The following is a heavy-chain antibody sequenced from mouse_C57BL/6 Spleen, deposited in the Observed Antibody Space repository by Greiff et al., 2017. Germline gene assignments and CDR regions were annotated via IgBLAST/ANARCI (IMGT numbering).Heavy chain of an antibody. CDR1: GFSLTGYD. CDR2: IWRGGST. D-gene: IGHD1-1*01. V-gene: IGHV2-5*01. CDR3: AKNEEEDYYARFAY. J-gene: IGHJ3*01. Sequence: VQLQQSGPGLVQPSQSLSITCTVSGFSLTGYDVHWVRQSPGKGLEWLGVIWRGGSTDYNAAFMSRLSITKDNSNSQVFIKMNSLQADDTAIYYCAKNEEEDYYARFAYWGQGTLVTVS.